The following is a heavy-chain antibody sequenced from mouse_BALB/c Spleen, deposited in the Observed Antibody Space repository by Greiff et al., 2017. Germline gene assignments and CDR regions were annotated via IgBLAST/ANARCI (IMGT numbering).Heavy chain of an antibody. D-gene: IGHD2-10*02. J-gene: IGHJ2*01. CDR2: ISCYNGAT. Sequence: LVKTGASVKISCKASGYSFTGYYMHWVKQSHGKSLEWIGYISCYNGATSYNQKFKGKATFTVDTSSSTAYMQFNSLTSEDSAVYYCARKGKYGNYVYFDYWGQGTTRTVSS. CDR1: GYSFTGYY. V-gene: IGHV1S34*01. CDR3: ARKGKYGNYVYFDY.